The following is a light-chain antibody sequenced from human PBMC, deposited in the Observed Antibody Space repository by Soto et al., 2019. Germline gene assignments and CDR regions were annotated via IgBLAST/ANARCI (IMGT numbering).Light chain of an antibody. CDR1: QSVTSD. V-gene: IGKV3-15*01. CDR2: GAS. J-gene: IGKJ5*01. CDR3: QQYNNWPPIT. Sequence: DIVLTQSPATLSESPGDRATLSCRASQSVTSDLAWYQQKPGQAPRLLIYGASTRATGIPARFSGSGSGTEFTLTISSLQSEDFAVYFCQQYNNWPPITFGQGTRLEI.